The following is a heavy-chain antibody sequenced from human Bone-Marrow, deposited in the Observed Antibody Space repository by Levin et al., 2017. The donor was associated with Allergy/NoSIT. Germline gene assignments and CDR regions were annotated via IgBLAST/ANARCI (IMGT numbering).Heavy chain of an antibody. CDR3: ARSGFVIAGRPLGTFDI. V-gene: IGHV1-2*02. D-gene: IGHD2/OR15-2a*01. J-gene: IGHJ3*02. CDR1: GYPFTAYY. Sequence: GESLKISCKTSGYPFTAYYIHWVRQAPGQGLEWMGWINPDSGDTQNAQKFQGRVTMTKDTSIDTAYMELNGLTSDDTSVYYCARSGFVIAGRPLGTFDIWGQGTMVTVSS. CDR2: INPDSGDT.